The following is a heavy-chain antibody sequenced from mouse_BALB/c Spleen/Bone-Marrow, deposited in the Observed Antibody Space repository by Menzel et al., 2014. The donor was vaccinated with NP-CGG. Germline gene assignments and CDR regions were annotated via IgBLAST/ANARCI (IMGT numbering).Heavy chain of an antibody. V-gene: IGHV1-80*01. CDR3: ARGVRSAMDY. J-gene: IGHJ4*01. CDR1: GYAFSTYW. CDR2: IYPGDGDT. Sequence: VQLQQSGAELVRPESSVKISCKASGYAFSTYWMIWVKQRPGQGLEWIGQIYPGDGDTNYNGKFKGKATLTADKSSSTAYMQLSSLTSEDSAVYCCARGVRSAMDYWGQGTSVTVSS.